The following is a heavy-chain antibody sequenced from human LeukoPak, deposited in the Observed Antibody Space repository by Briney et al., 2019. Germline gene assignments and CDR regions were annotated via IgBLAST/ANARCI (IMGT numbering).Heavy chain of an antibody. D-gene: IGHD3-3*01. CDR2: IKLDGSEK. CDR1: GFIFGKYW. J-gene: IGHJ4*02. CDR3: ARDQYDTWSRRGNFDS. Sequence: GGSLRLSCAASGFIFGKYWMSWVRQAPGKGLEWVANIKLDGSEKNYVDSVKGRFTISRDNAKNSLYLQMNSLRAEDTAVFYCARDQYDTWSRRGNFDSWGQGTLVIVSS. V-gene: IGHV3-7*03.